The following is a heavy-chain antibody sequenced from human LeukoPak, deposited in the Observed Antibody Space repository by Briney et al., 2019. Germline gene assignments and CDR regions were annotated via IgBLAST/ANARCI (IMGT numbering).Heavy chain of an antibody. J-gene: IGHJ4*02. D-gene: IGHD2-21*02. V-gene: IGHV3-30*04. CDR1: GFTFSSYA. Sequence: GRSLRLSCAASGFTFSSYAMHWVRQAPGKGLEWVAVISYDGSNKYYADYVKGRFTISRDNSKNTLYLQMNSLRSEDTAVYYCARDGRRRGQIGDCSHWGQGTLVTVSS. CDR2: ISYDGSNK. CDR3: ARDGRRRGQIGDCSH.